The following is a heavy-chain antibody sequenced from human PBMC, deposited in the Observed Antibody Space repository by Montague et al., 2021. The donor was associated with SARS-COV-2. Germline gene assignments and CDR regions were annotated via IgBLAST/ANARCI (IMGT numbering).Heavy chain of an antibody. Sequence: SETLSLTCAVSGGSISSSSYYWGWIRQPPGKGLEWIGSIHRSGSAYYNPSLKSRVSISVDTSKNQFSLKLSSVTAADTAVYYCARLWDTVYYYYGMDVWGQGTTVTVSS. D-gene: IGHD1-26*01. V-gene: IGHV4-39*01. CDR3: ARLWDTVYYYYGMDV. J-gene: IGHJ6*02. CDR1: GGSISSSSYY. CDR2: IHRSGSA.